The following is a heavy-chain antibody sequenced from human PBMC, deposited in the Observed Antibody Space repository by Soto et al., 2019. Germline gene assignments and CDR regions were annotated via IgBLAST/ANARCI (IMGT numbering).Heavy chain of an antibody. CDR2: IYHSGCT. V-gene: IGHV4-4*02. CDR1: SGSISSSNW. D-gene: IGHD4-17*01. Sequence: QVQLQESGPGLVKPSGTLSLTCAVSSGSISSSNWWSWVRQPPGKGLEWIGEIYHSGCTNYNPSLKSRVTISVDKSKNQFSLKLSSVTAADTAVYYCARFGTYDYGDYGSDYWGQGTLVTVSS. J-gene: IGHJ4*02. CDR3: ARFGTYDYGDYGSDY.